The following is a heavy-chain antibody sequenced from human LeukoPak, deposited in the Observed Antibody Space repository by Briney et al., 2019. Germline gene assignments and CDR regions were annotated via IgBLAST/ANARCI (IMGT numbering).Heavy chain of an antibody. CDR3: ARDSILYV. V-gene: IGHV3-48*03. CDR1: GFTFSSYE. J-gene: IGHJ6*02. Sequence: GGSLRLSCAASGFTFSSYEMNWVRQAPGKGLEWVSYISSSGSTMYYADSVRGRSTISRDNAKNSLYLQMNSLRAEDTAVYYCARDSILYVWGQGTTVTVSS. D-gene: IGHD2-15*01. CDR2: ISSSGSTM.